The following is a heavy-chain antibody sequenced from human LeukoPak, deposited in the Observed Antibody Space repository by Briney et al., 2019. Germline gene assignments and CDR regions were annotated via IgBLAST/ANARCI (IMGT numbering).Heavy chain of an antibody. CDR1: GYTFTDYF. J-gene: IGHJ4*02. CDR2: INPNSGGT. D-gene: IGHD5-18*01. V-gene: IGHV1-2*02. CDR3: ARDPGYSSPRGDY. Sequence: ASVKVSCKASGYTFTDYFMHWVRQAPGQGLEWMGWINPNSGGTHYTQKFQGRVTMTRDTSISTAYMELSRLRSDDTAVYYCARDPGYSSPRGDYWGQGTLVTVSS.